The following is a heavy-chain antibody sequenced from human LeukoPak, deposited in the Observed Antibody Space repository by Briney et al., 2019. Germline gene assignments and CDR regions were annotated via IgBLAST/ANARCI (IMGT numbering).Heavy chain of an antibody. CDR3: ARRFVYSDYPHFDY. D-gene: IGHD4-11*01. V-gene: IGHV4-59*08. Sequence: SETLSLTCTVSGGSISSYYWSWIRQPPGKGLEWIGYIYYSGSTNYNPSLKSRVTISVDTSKNQFSLKLSSVTAADTAVYYCARRFVYSDYPHFDYWGQGTLVTVSS. CDR2: IYYSGST. CDR1: GGSISSYY. J-gene: IGHJ4*02.